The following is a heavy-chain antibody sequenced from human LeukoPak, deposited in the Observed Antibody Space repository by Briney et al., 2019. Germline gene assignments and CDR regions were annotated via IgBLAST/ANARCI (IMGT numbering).Heavy chain of an antibody. CDR1: GYSISSGYY. Sequence: SETLSLTCTVSGYSISSGYYWGWIRPPPGKGLEWIGSIYHSGSTYYNPSLKSRVTISVDTSKNQFSLKLSSVTAADTAVYYCASPEGDYWGQGTLVTVSS. CDR3: ASPEGDY. CDR2: IYHSGST. V-gene: IGHV4-38-2*02. J-gene: IGHJ4*02.